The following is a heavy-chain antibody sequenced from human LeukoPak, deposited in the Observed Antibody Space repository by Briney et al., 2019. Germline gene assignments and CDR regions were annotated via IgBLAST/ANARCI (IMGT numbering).Heavy chain of an antibody. V-gene: IGHV3-30*03. CDR1: GFTFSNYG. CDR2: ISYDGSKE. Sequence: GGSLRLSCAASGFTFSNYGMHWVRQAPGKGLEWVALISYDGSKEFFADSVKGRFTISGDNSENTVSLQLNNLRPEDTAVYYCATDIRVTGDHWGQGTLVTVSS. D-gene: IGHD2-21*02. J-gene: IGHJ4*02. CDR3: ATDIRVTGDH.